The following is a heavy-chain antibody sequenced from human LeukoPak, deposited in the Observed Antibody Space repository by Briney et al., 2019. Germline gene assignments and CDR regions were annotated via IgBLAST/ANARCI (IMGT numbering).Heavy chain of an antibody. V-gene: IGHV4-4*02. CDR1: GGSVTSTNW. CDR3: ARHEFPYYRSAPRSWYYYGMDV. Sequence: PSETLSLTCGVSGGSVTSTNWWTWVRQPPGKGLEWIGEVRLDGKTNYNPSLESRLTISVDLSENHISLRLTSVTAADTAVYYCARHEFPYYRSAPRSWYYYGMDVWGQGTTVAVSS. J-gene: IGHJ6*02. CDR2: VRLDGKT. D-gene: IGHD3-10*01.